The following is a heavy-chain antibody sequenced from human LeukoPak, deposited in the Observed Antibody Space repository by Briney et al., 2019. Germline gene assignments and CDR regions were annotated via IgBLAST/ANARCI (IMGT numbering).Heavy chain of an antibody. J-gene: IGHJ4*02. CDR3: AISEADCGGDCYSPFDY. Sequence: PSETLSLTCSVSGGSITSSSYYWGWIRQPPEKGLEWIGSISHTGGTYYSPSLKSRVTISVDTSKNQFSLKLSSVTAADTAVYYCAISEADCGGDCYSPFDYWGQGTLVTVSS. V-gene: IGHV4-39*01. D-gene: IGHD2-21*02. CDR2: ISHTGGT. CDR1: GGSITSSSYY.